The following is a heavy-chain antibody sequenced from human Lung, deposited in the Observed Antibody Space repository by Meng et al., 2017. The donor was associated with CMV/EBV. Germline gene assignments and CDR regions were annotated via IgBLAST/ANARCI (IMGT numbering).Heavy chain of an antibody. CDR1: GFTFGHYW. Sequence: GGSLRLSCVASGFTFGHYWMSWVRRSPARGLEWVANIKQDATEARYADSTKGRFTISRDNTRRAVSLEMNSLRVEDSAVYYCARVLCDDSTCFNGLDFWGQGTPVTVPS. CDR2: IKQDATEA. CDR3: ARVLCDDSTCFNGLDF. D-gene: IGHD2-2*01. V-gene: IGHV3-7*01. J-gene: IGHJ4*02.